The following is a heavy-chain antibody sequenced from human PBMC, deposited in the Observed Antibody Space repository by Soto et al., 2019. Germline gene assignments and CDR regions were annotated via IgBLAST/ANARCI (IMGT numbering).Heavy chain of an antibody. V-gene: IGHV1-2*02. Sequence: RASVKVSCKASGYTFTGYYMHWVRQAPGQGLEWMGWINPNSGGTNYAQKFQGRVTMTRDTSISTAYMELSRLRSDDTAVYYCARVPAAPGDYYYYGMDVWGQGTTVTVSS. CDR1: GYTFTGYY. CDR2: INPNSGGT. D-gene: IGHD2-2*01. J-gene: IGHJ6*02. CDR3: ARVPAAPGDYYYYGMDV.